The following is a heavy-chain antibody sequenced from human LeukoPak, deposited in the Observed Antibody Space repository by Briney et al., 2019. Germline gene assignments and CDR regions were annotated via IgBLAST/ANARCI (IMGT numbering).Heavy chain of an antibody. CDR2: IYYSGST. D-gene: IGHD3-22*01. Sequence: PSETLSLTCTVSGGSISSYYWSWIRQPPGRGLERIGYIYYSGSTNYNPSLKSRVNISVDTSKNQFSLKLSSVTAADTAVYFCARGPYSYDSSGAFDIWGQGTMVTVSS. CDR1: GGSISSYY. V-gene: IGHV4-59*01. J-gene: IGHJ3*02. CDR3: ARGPYSYDSSGAFDI.